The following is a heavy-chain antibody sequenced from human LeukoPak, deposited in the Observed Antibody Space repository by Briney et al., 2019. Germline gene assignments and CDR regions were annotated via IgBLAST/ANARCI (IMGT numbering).Heavy chain of an antibody. CDR3: ARGTSKLSIVPPYYMDV. Sequence: KASETLSLTCTVSGYSISSGYYWGWIRQPPGKGLEWIGSIYHTGSTYYNPSLKSRVTISVDTSKNQFSLKLSSVTAADTAVYYCARGTSKLSIVPPYYMDVWGKGTTVTVSS. J-gene: IGHJ6*03. D-gene: IGHD2-2*01. CDR1: GYSISSGYY. V-gene: IGHV4-38-2*02. CDR2: IYHTGST.